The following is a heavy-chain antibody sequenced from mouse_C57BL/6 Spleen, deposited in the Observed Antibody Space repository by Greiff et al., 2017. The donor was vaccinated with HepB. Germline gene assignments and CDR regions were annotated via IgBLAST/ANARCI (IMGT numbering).Heavy chain of an antibody. CDR2: IDPSDSET. CDR1: GYTFTSYW. CDR3: ARGGTTVVAHWYFDV. Sequence: QVQLKQSGAELVRPGSSVKLSCKASGYTFTSYWMHWVKQRPIQGLEWIGNIDPSDSETHYNQKFKDKATLTVDKSSSTAYMQLSSLTSEDSAVYYCARGGTTVVAHWYFDVWGTGTTVTVSS. J-gene: IGHJ1*03. V-gene: IGHV1-52*01. D-gene: IGHD1-1*01.